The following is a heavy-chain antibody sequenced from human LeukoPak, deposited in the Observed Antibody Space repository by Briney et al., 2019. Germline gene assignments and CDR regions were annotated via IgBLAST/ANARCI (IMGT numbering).Heavy chain of an antibody. J-gene: IGHJ4*02. D-gene: IGHD3-22*01. V-gene: IGHV4-39*01. Sequence: SETLSLTCTVSGGSISSSSYYWGWIRQPPGKGLEWIGSIYYSGSTYYNPSLKSRVTISVDTSKNQFSLKLSSVTAADTAVYYCARQKGGYYPTRGFDYWGQGTLVTVSS. CDR2: IYYSGST. CDR1: GGSISSSSYY. CDR3: ARQKGGYYPTRGFDY.